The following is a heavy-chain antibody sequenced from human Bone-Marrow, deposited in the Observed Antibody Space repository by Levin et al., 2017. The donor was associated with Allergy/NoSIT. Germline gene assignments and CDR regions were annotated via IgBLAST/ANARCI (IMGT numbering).Heavy chain of an antibody. Sequence: TSETLSLTCAVYGGSFSGYYWSWIRQPPGKGLEWIGEINHSGSTNYNPSLKSRVTISVDTSKNQFSLKLSSVTAADTAVYYCARLRYQPLLYRYYYYYGMDVWGQGTTVTVSS. CDR3: ARLRYQPLLYRYYYYYGMDV. CDR1: GGSFSGYY. J-gene: IGHJ6*02. D-gene: IGHD2-2*02. V-gene: IGHV4-34*01. CDR2: INHSGST.